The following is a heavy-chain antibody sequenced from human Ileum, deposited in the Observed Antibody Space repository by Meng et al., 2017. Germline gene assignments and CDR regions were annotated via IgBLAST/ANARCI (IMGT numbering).Heavy chain of an antibody. CDR3: ARHGGYSQDF. V-gene: IGHV4-4*02. D-gene: IGHD4-23*01. J-gene: IGHJ4*02. CDR2: ISHSGSA. Sequence: GPGPGLVGPSGPLSLPCAVSSGSISSNTYWSWVRQPPGKGLEWIGQISHSGSAYYNPSLKSRVTMSVDKSKSQFSLMLTSVTAADTAIYYCARHGGYSQDFWGQGTLVTVSS. CDR1: SGSISSNTY.